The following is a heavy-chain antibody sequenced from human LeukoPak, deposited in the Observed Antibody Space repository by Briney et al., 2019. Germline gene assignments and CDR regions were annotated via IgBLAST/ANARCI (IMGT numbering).Heavy chain of an antibody. D-gene: IGHD6-19*01. V-gene: IGHV1-3*03. Sequence: GASVKASCKASGYTFTSYAMHWVRQAPGQRLEWMGWINAGNGNTKYSQEFQGRVTITRDTSASTAYMELSSLRSEDMAVYYCARESSGWYGGPYFDYWGQGTLVTVSS. CDR3: ARESSGWYGGPYFDY. CDR1: GYTFTSYA. J-gene: IGHJ4*02. CDR2: INAGNGNT.